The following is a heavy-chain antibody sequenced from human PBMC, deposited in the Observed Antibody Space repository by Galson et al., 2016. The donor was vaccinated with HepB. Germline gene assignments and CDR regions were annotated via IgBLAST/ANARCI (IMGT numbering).Heavy chain of an antibody. V-gene: IGHV3-30*18. J-gene: IGHJ4*02. CDR3: AKDQLSAGSPASTGYFDY. D-gene: IGHD1-1*01. CDR2: ISYDGSNK. Sequence: SLRLSCAASGFTFSSYWMGWVRQAPGKGLEWVAVISYDGSNKYYADSVKGRFTISRDNSKNTLYLQMNSLRVEDTAVYYCAKDQLSAGSPASTGYFDYWGQGTLVTISS. CDR1: GFTFSSYW.